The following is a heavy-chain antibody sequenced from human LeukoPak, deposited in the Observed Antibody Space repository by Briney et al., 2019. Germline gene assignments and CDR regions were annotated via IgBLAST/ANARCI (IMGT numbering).Heavy chain of an antibody. CDR3: AREYYDILTGYIDY. D-gene: IGHD3-9*01. V-gene: IGHV4-38-2*02. CDR2: IYHSGST. Sequence: SETLSLTCTVSGYSISSGYYWGWIRQPPGKGLEWIGSIYHSGSTYYNPSLKSRVTISVDTSKNQFSLKLSSVTAADTAVYYCAREYYDILTGYIDYWGQGTLVTVSS. CDR1: GYSISSGYY. J-gene: IGHJ4*02.